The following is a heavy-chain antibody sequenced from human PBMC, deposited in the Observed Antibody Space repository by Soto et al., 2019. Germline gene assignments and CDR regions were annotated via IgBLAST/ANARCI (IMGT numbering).Heavy chain of an antibody. J-gene: IGHJ5*02. D-gene: IGHD1-26*01. Sequence: ASVKVSCKASGYTFTSYGISWVRQAPGQGLDWMGWISAYNGNTKYAQDLQGRVTMTRDTSISTAYMELSRLRSDDTAVYYCAGGVLSGSYYNWFDPWGQGTVVTVSS. CDR1: GYTFTSYG. CDR2: ISAYNGNT. CDR3: AGGVLSGSYYNWFDP. V-gene: IGHV1-18*04.